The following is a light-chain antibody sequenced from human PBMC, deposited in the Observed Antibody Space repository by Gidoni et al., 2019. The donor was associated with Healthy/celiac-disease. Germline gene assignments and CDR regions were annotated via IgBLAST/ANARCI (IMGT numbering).Light chain of an antibody. CDR2: DAP. CDR3: QQRSNWYS. CDR1: QMFSIY. J-gene: IGKJ2*03. Sequence: EILLTQSPSTLSLSPGERATLSCRASQMFSIYFAWYQQKPGQAPRLLIYDAPNRATGIPARFSGRGSGTDFTLTISSLEPEDFAVYYCQQRSNWYSFGQGTKLEIK. V-gene: IGKV3-11*01.